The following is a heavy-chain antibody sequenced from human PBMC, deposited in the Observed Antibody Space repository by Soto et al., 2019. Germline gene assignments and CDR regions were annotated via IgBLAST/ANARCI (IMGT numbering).Heavy chain of an antibody. J-gene: IGHJ5*02. V-gene: IGHV1-2*02. Sequence: ASVKVSCKASGYTFTGYYMHWVRQAPGLGLEWMGWINPNSGGTNYAQKFQGRVTMTRDTSISTAYMELSRLRSDDTAVYYCARDLEGLDYDFWSGYGWFDPWGQGTLVTVSS. CDR3: ARDLEGLDYDFWSGYGWFDP. CDR1: GYTFTGYY. D-gene: IGHD3-3*01. CDR2: INPNSGGT.